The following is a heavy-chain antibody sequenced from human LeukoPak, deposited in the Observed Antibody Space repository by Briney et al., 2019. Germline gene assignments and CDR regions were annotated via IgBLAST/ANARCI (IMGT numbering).Heavy chain of an antibody. D-gene: IGHD5-12*01. J-gene: IGHJ4*02. Sequence: PGGALRLSCAAPGSTFSTYWMHWGRQAPGKGLVWVSHIKSDGNSTSYADSVKGRFTISRDNAKNTLYLQMNSLRAEDTAVYFCARDRGYTQDYWGQGTLVTVSS. V-gene: IGHV3-74*01. CDR1: GSTFSTYW. CDR2: IKSDGNST. CDR3: ARDRGYTQDY.